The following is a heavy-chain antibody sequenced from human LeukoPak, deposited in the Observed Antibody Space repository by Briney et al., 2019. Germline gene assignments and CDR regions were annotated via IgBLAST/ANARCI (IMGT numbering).Heavy chain of an antibody. J-gene: IGHJ6*02. CDR3: ARELSPVVVVAATASIYYYYGMDV. D-gene: IGHD2-15*01. CDR1: GGTFSSYA. Sequence: ASVKVSCKASGGTFSSYAISWVRQAPGQGLEWMGRIIPILGIANYAQKFQGRVTITADKSTSTAYMELSSLRSEDTAVYYCARELSPVVVVAATASIYYYYGMDVWGQGTTVTVSS. CDR2: IIPILGIA. V-gene: IGHV1-69*04.